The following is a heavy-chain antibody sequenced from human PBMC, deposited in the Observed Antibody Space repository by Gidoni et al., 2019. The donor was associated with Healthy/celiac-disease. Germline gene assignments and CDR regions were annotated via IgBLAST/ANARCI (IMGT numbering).Heavy chain of an antibody. Sequence: QVQLVESGGGVVQPGRSLRLSCAASGFTFSSYAMHWVRQAPGKGLEWVAVISYDGSNKYYADSVKGRFTISRDNSKNTLYLQMNSLRAEDTAVYYCARAQGGMVRGVIPYWGQGTLVTVSS. V-gene: IGHV3-30-3*01. J-gene: IGHJ4*02. CDR3: ARAQGGMVRGVIPY. CDR1: GFTFSSYA. CDR2: ISYDGSNK. D-gene: IGHD3-10*01.